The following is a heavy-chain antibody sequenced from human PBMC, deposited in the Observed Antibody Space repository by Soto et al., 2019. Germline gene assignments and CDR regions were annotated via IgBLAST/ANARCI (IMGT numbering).Heavy chain of an antibody. CDR3: ARVPPYYYYDSSGYYGDAFDI. J-gene: IGHJ3*02. D-gene: IGHD3-22*01. CDR2: IYYSGGT. V-gene: IGHV4-30-4*01. CDR1: GGSISSGDYY. Sequence: SETLSLTCTVSGGSISSGDYYWSWIRQPPGKGLEWIGYIYYSGGTYYNPSLKSRVTISVDTSKNQFSLKLSSVTAADTAVYYCARVPPYYYYDSSGYYGDAFDIWGQGTMVT.